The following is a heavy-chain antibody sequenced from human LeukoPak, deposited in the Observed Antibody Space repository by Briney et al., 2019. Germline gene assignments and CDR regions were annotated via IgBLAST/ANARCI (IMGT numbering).Heavy chain of an antibody. CDR3: ARGDYMDV. CDR1: GYTFTSYG. V-gene: IGHV1-18*01. J-gene: IGHJ6*03. Sequence: ASVKVSCKASGYTFTSYGISWVRQAPGQGLEWMGWISTYNGNTKDAQKFPGRVSMTTDTSTTTAYMELRSLRSDDTAVYYCARGDYMDVWGKGTTVTVSS. CDR2: ISTYNGNT.